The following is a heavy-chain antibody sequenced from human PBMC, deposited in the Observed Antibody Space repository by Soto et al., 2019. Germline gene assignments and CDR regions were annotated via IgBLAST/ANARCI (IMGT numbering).Heavy chain of an antibody. CDR3: AKEYYYGAGPDF. CDR1: GFTFSNFA. J-gene: IGHJ4*02. V-gene: IGHV3-23*01. CDR2: ISGSGDDT. Sequence: PGGSLRLSCAASGFTFSNFAMNWVRQAPGKGLEWVSSISGSGDDTYYADSVKGRFTISRDNSKNTLFLRMSSLRAEDTAEYYCAKEYYYGAGPDFWGQGTLVTVS. D-gene: IGHD3-10*01.